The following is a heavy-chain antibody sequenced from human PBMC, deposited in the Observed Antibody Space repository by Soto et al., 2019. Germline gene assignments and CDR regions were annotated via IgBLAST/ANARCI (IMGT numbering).Heavy chain of an antibody. CDR1: GYTFTSYA. CDR3: ARDVAALDY. CDR2: INPGNGNT. J-gene: IGHJ4*02. Sequence: QVQLVQSGAEEKKPGASVKVSCKASGYTFTSYAMHWVRQAPEQSLEWMGWINPGNGNTKYSQKFQGRITITRDTSASTAYMELNSLRSEDTAVYYCARDVAALDYWGQGPLVTVSS. D-gene: IGHD6-13*01. V-gene: IGHV1-3*05.